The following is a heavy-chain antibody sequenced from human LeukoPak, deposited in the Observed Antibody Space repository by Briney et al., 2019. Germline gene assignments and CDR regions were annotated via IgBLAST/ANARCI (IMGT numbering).Heavy chain of an antibody. CDR2: INHSGST. CDR3: ARVSGSKDY. Sequence: SETLSLTCAVYGGSFSGYYWSWIRQPPGKGLEWIGEINHSGSTNYNPPLKSRVTISVDTSKNQFSLKLSSVTAADTAVYYCARVSGSKDYWGQGTLVTVSS. J-gene: IGHJ4*02. V-gene: IGHV4-34*01. D-gene: IGHD3-3*01. CDR1: GGSFSGYY.